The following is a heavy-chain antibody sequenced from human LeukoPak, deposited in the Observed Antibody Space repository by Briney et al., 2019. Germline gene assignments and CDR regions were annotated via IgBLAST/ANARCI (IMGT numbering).Heavy chain of an antibody. CDR1: GFTFSSYG. V-gene: IGHV3-33*06. CDR2: IWYDGSNK. CDR3: AKDGGLDYDFWSGYHRTAYYFDY. J-gene: IGHJ4*02. D-gene: IGHD3-3*01. Sequence: GGSLRLSCAASGFTFSSYGMHWVRQAPGKGLEWVAVIWYDGSNKYYADSVKGRFTISRDNSKNTLYLQMNSLRAEDTAVYYCAKDGGLDYDFWSGYHRTAYYFDYWGQGTLDTVSS.